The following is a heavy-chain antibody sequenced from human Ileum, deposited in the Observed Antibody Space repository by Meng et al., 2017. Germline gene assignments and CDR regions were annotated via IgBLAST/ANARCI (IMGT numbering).Heavy chain of an antibody. J-gene: IGHJ3*02. V-gene: IGHV3-21*01. D-gene: IGHD3-10*01. Sequence: EGRLGGLGGGLDKRGGSLRRSCAAPGLTFSSYTVIWVRQAPGKGLEWVSSISSSSSYIYYADSVKGRFTISRDNAKNSLYLQMNSLRAEDTAVYYCATVGNFGLRSGAFDIWGQGTMVTVSS. CDR3: ATVGNFGLRSGAFDI. CDR2: ISSSSSYI. CDR1: GLTFSSYT.